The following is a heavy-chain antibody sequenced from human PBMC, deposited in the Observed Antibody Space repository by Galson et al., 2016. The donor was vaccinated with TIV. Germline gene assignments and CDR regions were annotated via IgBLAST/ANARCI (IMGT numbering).Heavy chain of an antibody. J-gene: IGHJ4*02. CDR3: ARSGDYGDY. Sequence: SVKVSCKASGYTFTSYDINWVRQATGLGLEWMGWMNPNSGNTGYAQKFRGRVTMTRNTSVRTAYIELSSLRSEDTAVYYCARSGDYGDYWGQGTLVTVSS. CDR2: MNPNSGNT. D-gene: IGHD4-17*01. CDR1: GYTFTSYD. V-gene: IGHV1-8*02.